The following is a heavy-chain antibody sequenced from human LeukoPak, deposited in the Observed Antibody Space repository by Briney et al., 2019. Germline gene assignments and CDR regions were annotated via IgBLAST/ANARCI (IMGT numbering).Heavy chain of an antibody. D-gene: IGHD5-12*01. CDR2: IYYSGST. V-gene: IGHV4-61*01. CDR3: ATYSGYDLRY. J-gene: IGHJ4*02. Sequence: PSETLSLTCTVSGGSVSSGSYYWSWIRQPPGKGLEWIGYIYYSGSTNYNPSLKSRVTISVDTSKNQFSLKLSSVTAADTAVYYCATYSGYDLRYWGQGTLVTVSS. CDR1: GGSVSSGSYY.